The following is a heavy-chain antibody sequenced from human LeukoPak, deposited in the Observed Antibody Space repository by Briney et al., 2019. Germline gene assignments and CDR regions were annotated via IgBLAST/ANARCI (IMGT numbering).Heavy chain of an antibody. CDR1: GFAFSSYW. CDR3: AGGYSGYNNWFAP. Sequence: GESLRLSCAASGFAFSSYWMHWVRQAPGKGLVWVSRINSDGSSTNYAGSVRGRFTISRDNAKNTLYLQMSGLRAEDTAVYYCAGGYSGYNNWFAPWGQGTLVTVSS. V-gene: IGHV3-74*01. D-gene: IGHD5-12*01. J-gene: IGHJ5*02. CDR2: INSDGSST.